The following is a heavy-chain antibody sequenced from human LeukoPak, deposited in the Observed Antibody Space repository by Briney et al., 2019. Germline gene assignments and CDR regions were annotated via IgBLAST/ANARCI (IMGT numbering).Heavy chain of an antibody. V-gene: IGHV3-74*01. CDR3: ARTGIAARPTVWFDP. CDR2: INSDGSST. J-gene: IGHJ5*02. Sequence: GVLRLSCAASGFTFSSYSMNWVRQAPGKGLVWVSHINSDGSSTNYADSVKGRFTISRDNAKNTLYLQMNSLRAEDTAVYYCARTGIAARPTVWFDPWGQGTLVTVSS. CDR1: GFTFSSYS. D-gene: IGHD6-6*01.